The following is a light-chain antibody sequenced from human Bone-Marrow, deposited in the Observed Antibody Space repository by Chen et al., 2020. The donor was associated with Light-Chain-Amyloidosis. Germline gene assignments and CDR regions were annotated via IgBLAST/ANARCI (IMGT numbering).Light chain of an antibody. J-gene: IGLJ3*02. CDR3: QVWDRSSDRPV. Sequence: SYVLTQPSSVSVAPGQTATIACGGNNIGSTSVHWYQQTPGQAPLLVVYDDSDRPSGIPERLSGSNSGNTATLHISRVAGGDEADYYCQVWDRSSDRPVFGGGTKLTVL. V-gene: IGLV3-21*02. CDR2: DDS. CDR1: NIGSTS.